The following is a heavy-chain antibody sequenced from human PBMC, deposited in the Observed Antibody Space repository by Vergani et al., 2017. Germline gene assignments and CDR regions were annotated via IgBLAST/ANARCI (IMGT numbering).Heavy chain of an antibody. CDR2: LSTTGGA. D-gene: IGHD6-6*01. V-gene: IGHV4-59*02. CDR1: GVSVTDYN. Sequence: QAQLQESGPGLVKPSETLSLTCHVFGVSVTDYNCNWIRQAPGKGLEWIGSLSTTGGATHARHNPSLNSRVVISVDTSKRQFSLRLTSVNAADSAIYYCAGDTHSSQRADRWGQGLLVSVSS. CDR3: AGDTHSSQRADR. J-gene: IGHJ5*02.